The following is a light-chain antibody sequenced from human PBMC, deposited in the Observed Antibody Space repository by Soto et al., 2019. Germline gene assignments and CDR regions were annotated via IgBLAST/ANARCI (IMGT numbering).Light chain of an antibody. Sequence: QSALTQPASVSGSPGQSITISCTGTSSDVGGYNYVSWYQQHPGKAPKLMIYEVSNRPSGVSNRFSGSKSGNTASLTISGRQEEDEADDYCSSYTSSSTLVVFGGGTKLTVL. CDR1: SSDVGGYNY. J-gene: IGLJ2*01. CDR3: SSYTSSSTLVV. V-gene: IGLV2-14*01. CDR2: EVS.